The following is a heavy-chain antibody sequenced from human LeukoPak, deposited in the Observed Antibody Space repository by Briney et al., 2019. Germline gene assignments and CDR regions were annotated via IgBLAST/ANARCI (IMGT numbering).Heavy chain of an antibody. CDR3: ARLASGSYGPLTPFDY. CDR1: GGSISSGDYY. D-gene: IGHD1-26*01. CDR2: IYYSGST. V-gene: IGHV4-30-4*01. J-gene: IGHJ4*02. Sequence: PSETLSLTCTVSGGSISSGDYYWSWIRQPPGKGLEWIGYIYYSGSTNHNPSLKSRVTISVDTSKNQFSLRLSSVTAADTAVYYSARLASGSYGPLTPFDYWGQGTLVTVSS.